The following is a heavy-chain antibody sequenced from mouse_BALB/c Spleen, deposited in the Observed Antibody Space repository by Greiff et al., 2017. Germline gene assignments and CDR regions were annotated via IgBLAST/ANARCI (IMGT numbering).Heavy chain of an antibody. CDR3: ARDGDYYGSSPYAMDY. Sequence: DVKLVESGPGLVKPSQTVSLTCTVTGISITTGNYRWSWIRQFPGNKLEWIGYIYYSGTITYNPSLTSRTTITRDTSKNQFFLEMNSLTAEDTATYYCARDGDYYGSSPYAMDYWGQGTSVTVSS. CDR2: IYYSGTI. D-gene: IGHD1-1*01. V-gene: IGHV3-5*02. J-gene: IGHJ4*01. CDR1: GISITTGNYR.